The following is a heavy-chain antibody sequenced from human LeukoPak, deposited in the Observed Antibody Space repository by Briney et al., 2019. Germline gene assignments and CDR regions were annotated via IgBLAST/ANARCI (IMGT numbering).Heavy chain of an antibody. CDR3: AKKVGGWSYPNYGFDY. CDR2: ISGNAGST. J-gene: IGHJ4*02. V-gene: IGHV3-23*01. CDR1: GFTFSNYA. Sequence: GGSLRLSCAASGFTFSNYAMSWVRQAPGTGLEWVSAISGNAGSTFYAGSVKGRFTISRDNSKNTLYLQMNSLRAEDTAVYYCAKKVGGWSYPNYGFDYWGQGTLVTVSS. D-gene: IGHD6-19*01.